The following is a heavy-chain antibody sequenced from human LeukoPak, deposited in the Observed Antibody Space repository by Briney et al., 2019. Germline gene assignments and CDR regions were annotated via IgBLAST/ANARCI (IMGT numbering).Heavy chain of an antibody. V-gene: IGHV3-7*03. CDR1: GSTFSSFW. J-gene: IGHJ4*02. D-gene: IGHD4-17*01. CDR3: AKASTVTTTIPYYFDY. CDR2: IKQDGSEK. Sequence: GGSLRLSCAASGSTFSSFWMSWVRQAPGKGLEWVANIKQDGSEKYYVDSVKGRFTISRDNAKNSLSLQMNSLRAEDTAFYYCAKASTVTTTIPYYFDYWGQGTLVTVSS.